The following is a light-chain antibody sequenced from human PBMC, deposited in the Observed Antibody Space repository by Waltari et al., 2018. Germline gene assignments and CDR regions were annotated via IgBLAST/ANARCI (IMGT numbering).Light chain of an antibody. J-gene: IGLJ3*02. V-gene: IGLV4-69*01. CDR1: SGPSSNI. CDR2: VNSDVSH. CDR3: QTGGHGTWV. Sequence: QLLLTQSPSASASLGASVKLTCTLSSGPSSNIVAGHQQKPEKGPRYLMKVNSDVSHTKGDEIPDRFAGSSSGSERYLTISSLQSEDEADYYCQTGGHGTWVFGGGTKLTVV.